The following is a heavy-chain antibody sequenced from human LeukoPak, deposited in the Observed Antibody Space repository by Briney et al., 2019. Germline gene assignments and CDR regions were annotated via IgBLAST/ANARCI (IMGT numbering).Heavy chain of an antibody. CDR1: GGSVSSGSYY. Sequence: SETLSLTCTVSGGSVSSGSYYWSWIRQPTGKGLEWIGYIYYSGSTNYNPSLKSRVTISGDTSKNQFSLKLSSVTAADTAVYYCARVGWYGGLTEFDYWGQGTLVTVSS. CDR3: ARVGWYGGLTEFDY. J-gene: IGHJ4*02. V-gene: IGHV4-61*01. CDR2: IYYSGST. D-gene: IGHD3-10*01.